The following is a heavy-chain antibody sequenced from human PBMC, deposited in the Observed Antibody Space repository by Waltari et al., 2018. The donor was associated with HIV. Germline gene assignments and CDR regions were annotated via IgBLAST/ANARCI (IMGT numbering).Heavy chain of an antibody. Sequence: QLQLQESGPGLVKPSETPPPTSTASGGSISSALDFWGWIRLPPGKGLEWIGSIFYTGSTYDNPSLRGRATMSVETSKNRFSLQLGSVTAADTAVYYCARQRQSRRDPFDYWGQGTLVTVSS. CDR1: GGSISSALDF. CDR3: ARQRQSRRDPFDY. CDR2: IFYTGST. J-gene: IGHJ4*02. V-gene: IGHV4-39*01.